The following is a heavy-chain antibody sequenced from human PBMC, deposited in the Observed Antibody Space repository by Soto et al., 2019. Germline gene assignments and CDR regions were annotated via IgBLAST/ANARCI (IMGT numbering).Heavy chain of an antibody. D-gene: IGHD2-8*01. Sequence: QVHLRESGPGLVKPSETLSLSCTVSGGSISNFYWSWIRQPPGKGLEWIGYISYSGNTNYNPSLKSRVSISVDTSKNQLSLNLTFVTAADTAVYYCARAPMVLSRSYFDSWGQGTPVTVSS. CDR1: GGSISNFY. V-gene: IGHV4-59*01. CDR2: ISYSGNT. J-gene: IGHJ4*02. CDR3: ARAPMVLSRSYFDS.